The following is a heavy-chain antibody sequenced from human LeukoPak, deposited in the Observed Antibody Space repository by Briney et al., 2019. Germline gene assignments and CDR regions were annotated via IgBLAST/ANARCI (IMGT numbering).Heavy chain of an antibody. J-gene: IGHJ4*02. Sequence: ASVKVSCKASGYTFTGYYMYWVRQAPGEGLECMGIINPTGGSTSYAQKFQGRVTMTRDTSTSTVYMELSSLRSDDTAVYYCARGGQEGSSGYYYFDYWGQGTLVTVSS. CDR2: INPTGGST. V-gene: IGHV1-46*01. D-gene: IGHD3-22*01. CDR3: ARGGQEGSSGYYYFDY. CDR1: GYTFTGYY.